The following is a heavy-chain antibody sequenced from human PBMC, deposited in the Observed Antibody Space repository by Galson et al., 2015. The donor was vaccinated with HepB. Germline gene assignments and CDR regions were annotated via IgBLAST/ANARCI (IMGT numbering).Heavy chain of an antibody. CDR3: AAGRQSKSRFAY. CDR1: GFNFITYG. D-gene: IGHD4-11*01. J-gene: IGHJ4*02. Sequence: SLRLSCAASGFNFITYGMHWVRQAPGKGLEWVAFIWYNGRQTYYAHSVGGRFTISRDNSNNTVYLEMNNLRVDDTAVYYCAAGRQSKSRFAYWGQGALVAVSP. V-gene: IGHV3-33*01. CDR2: IWYNGRQT.